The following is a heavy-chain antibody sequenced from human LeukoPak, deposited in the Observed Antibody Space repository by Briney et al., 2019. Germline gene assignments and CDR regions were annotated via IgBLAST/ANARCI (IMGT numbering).Heavy chain of an antibody. D-gene: IGHD2-2*01. J-gene: IGHJ4*02. CDR2: IFSHDEK. CDR1: GFSLSNARMG. Sequence: SGPVLVKPPETLTLTCTVSGFSLSNARMGVSWIRQPPGKALEWLSHIFSHDEKSYNTSLKNRLTISKDASKSQVVLTLTNMDPVDTATYYCARVIPGSCSTTNCYRFDYWGQGTLVTVSS. V-gene: IGHV2-26*01. CDR3: ARVIPGSCSTTNCYRFDY.